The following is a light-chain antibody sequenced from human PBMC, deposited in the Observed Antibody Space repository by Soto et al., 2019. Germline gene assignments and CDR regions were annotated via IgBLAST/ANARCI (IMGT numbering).Light chain of an antibody. V-gene: IGLV2-14*03. CDR1: SSDVGGYNY. CDR3: CSYTTSSTYV. CDR2: DVN. J-gene: IGLJ1*01. Sequence: QSVLTQPASVSGSPGQSIAISCTGTSSDVGGYNYVSWYQQHPGKAPKLMIYDVNNRPSGVSNRLSGSKSGNTASLTISGLQAEDEADYYCCSYTTSSTYVFGTGTKVTVL.